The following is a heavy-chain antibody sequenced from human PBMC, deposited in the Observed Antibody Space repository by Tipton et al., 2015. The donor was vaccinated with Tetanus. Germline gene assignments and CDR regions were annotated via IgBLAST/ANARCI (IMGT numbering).Heavy chain of an antibody. J-gene: IGHJ6*02. CDR2: IDPNRGGT. Sequence: QMQLVQSGAEVKKPGASVKVSCKASGYTFTGYYIYWVRQAPGQGLAWMGWIDPNRGGTVYAQTFQGRVPMTRDLSISTAYMELRSLRSDYTAVYYCARDRGDYIYYGMDVWGPGTTVTVS. CDR1: GYTFTGYY. CDR3: ARDRGDYIYYGMDV. V-gene: IGHV1-2*02. D-gene: IGHD3-22*01.